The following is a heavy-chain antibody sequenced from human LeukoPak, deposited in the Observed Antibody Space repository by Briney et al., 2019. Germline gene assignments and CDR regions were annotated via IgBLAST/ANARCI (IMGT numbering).Heavy chain of an antibody. D-gene: IGHD1-26*01. Sequence: PGGSLRLSCAASGFTFSDYSMNWVRQAPGKGLEWVSSISRGSRHVYYADSLEGRFTISRDDAKNTLYLQMNSLRVDDMAISYCVRYLRRMGATTAYLHHWGQGTLVTVPS. CDR1: GFTFSDYS. J-gene: IGHJ1*01. CDR3: VRYLRRMGATTAYLHH. V-gene: IGHV3-21*01. CDR2: ISRGSRHV.